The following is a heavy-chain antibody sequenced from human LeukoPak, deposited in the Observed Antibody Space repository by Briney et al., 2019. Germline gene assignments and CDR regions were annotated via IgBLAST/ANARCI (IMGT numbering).Heavy chain of an antibody. D-gene: IGHD3-10*01. CDR1: GFTFSIYG. J-gene: IGHJ4*02. CDR3: ARVLRGLYNLGD. Sequence: GGSLRLSCAASGFTFSIYGMHWVRQAPGKGLEWVSYISSSSDLMSYVASVKGRFTVSRDNAKNSLFLQMNSLRDEDTAVYYCARVLRGLYNLGDWGQGTLVTVSS. CDR2: ISSSSDLM. V-gene: IGHV3-48*02.